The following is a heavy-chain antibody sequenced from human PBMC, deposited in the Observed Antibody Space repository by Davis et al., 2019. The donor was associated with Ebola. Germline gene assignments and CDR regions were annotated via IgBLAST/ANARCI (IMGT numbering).Heavy chain of an antibody. V-gene: IGHV1-8*01. CDR2: MNPNSGNT. J-gene: IGHJ5*02. CDR3: ARDYGGWFDP. D-gene: IGHD3-16*01. CDR1: GYTFTSYD. Sequence: AASVKVSCKASGYTFTSYDINWVRQATGHGLEWMGWMNPNSGNTGYAQKFQGRVTMTRNTTISTGYMELSSLRSEDTAVYYCARDYGGWFDPWGQGTLVTVSS.